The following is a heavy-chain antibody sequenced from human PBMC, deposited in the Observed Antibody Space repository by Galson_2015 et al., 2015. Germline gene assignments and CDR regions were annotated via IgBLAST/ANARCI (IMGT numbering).Heavy chain of an antibody. D-gene: IGHD3-22*01. Sequence: SVKVSCKASGGTFSSYAISWVRQAPGQGLEWMGGIIPIFGTANYAQKFQGRVTITADESTSTAYMELSSLRSEDTAVYYCALLYYGSSGYYYGSRGGWGQGTLVTVSS. CDR1: GGTFSSYA. CDR2: IIPIFGTA. CDR3: ALLYYGSSGYYYGSRGG. V-gene: IGHV1-69*13. J-gene: IGHJ4*02.